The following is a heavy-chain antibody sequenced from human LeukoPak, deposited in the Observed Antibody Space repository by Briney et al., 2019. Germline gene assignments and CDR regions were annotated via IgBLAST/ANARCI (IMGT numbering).Heavy chain of an antibody. J-gene: IGHJ6*03. CDR1: GLTLSHFD. CDR3: ARGTPWYYYMDV. CDR2: SGTAGKT. Sequence: GGSLRLSCAASGLTLSHFDTHWVPQITGRGLEWVSSSGTAGKTNHRGSVKGRFTISRKNAKHSLYLQMNSLTTGDTGVYYCARGTPWYYYMDVWGEGTTVAVSS. V-gene: IGHV3-13*01.